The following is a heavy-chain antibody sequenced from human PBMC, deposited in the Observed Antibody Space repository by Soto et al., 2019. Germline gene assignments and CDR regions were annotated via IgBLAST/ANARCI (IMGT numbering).Heavy chain of an antibody. Sequence: QVQLVQSGAEVKKPGSSVKVSCKASGGTFSSYAISWVRQAPGQGLEWMGGIIPIFGTANYAQKFQGRVTITADESTSTAYMELSSLRSEDTAVYYCARDRDTARGTDYYYYGMDVWGQGTTVTVSS. CDR3: ARDRDTARGTDYYYYGMDV. J-gene: IGHJ6*02. V-gene: IGHV1-69*12. D-gene: IGHD5-18*01. CDR1: GGTFSSYA. CDR2: IIPIFGTA.